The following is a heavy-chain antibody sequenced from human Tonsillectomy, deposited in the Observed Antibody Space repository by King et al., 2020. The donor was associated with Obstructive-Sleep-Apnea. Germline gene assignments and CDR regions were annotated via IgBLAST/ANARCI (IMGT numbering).Heavy chain of an antibody. D-gene: IGHD3-10*01. Sequence: VQLVESGGGLVKPGGSLRLSCAASGFIFDSYSVHWVRQAPGKGLEWVSSISSSSSYIYYAESVKGRFTISRDNAKNSLYLQMNSLRAEDTAVYFCVINVWELGYAFDIWGQGTMVTVSS. V-gene: IGHV3-21*06. J-gene: IGHJ3*02. CDR2: ISSSSSYI. CDR1: GFIFDSYS. CDR3: VINVWELGYAFDI.